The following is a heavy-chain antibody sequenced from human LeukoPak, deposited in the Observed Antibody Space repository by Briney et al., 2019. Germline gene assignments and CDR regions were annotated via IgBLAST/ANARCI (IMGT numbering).Heavy chain of an antibody. Sequence: GGSLRLSCAASGFTFSSYGMNWVRQAPGKGLEWVSSISSSSTYIYYADSVKGRFTISRDNAKDSLFLQMNSLRAEDTAVYYCAKISGYDSSGYYNWFDPWGQGTLVTVSS. J-gene: IGHJ5*02. CDR3: AKISGYDSSGYYNWFDP. V-gene: IGHV3-21*04. CDR2: ISSSSTYI. D-gene: IGHD3-22*01. CDR1: GFTFSSYG.